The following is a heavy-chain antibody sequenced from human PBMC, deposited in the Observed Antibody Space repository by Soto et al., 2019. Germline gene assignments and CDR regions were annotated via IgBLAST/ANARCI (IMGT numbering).Heavy chain of an antibody. CDR3: ARDPPITGSLRGTPLMAV. CDR1: GYTFSNYA. D-gene: IGHD1-20*01. CDR2: ISSYNSNNGDT. J-gene: IGHJ6*02. V-gene: IGHV1-18*04. Sequence: QVPLVQSGAELKKPGASVKVSCKTSGYTFSNYAISWVRQAPGQGLEWMGWISSYNSNNGDTKSAQMLQGRVTMTKDTSATTAYMELRSLRSDDTAVYYCARDPPITGSLRGTPLMAVWGQGTTVTVSS.